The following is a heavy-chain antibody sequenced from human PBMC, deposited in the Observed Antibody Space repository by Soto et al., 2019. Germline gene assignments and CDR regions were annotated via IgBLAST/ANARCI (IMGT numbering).Heavy chain of an antibody. CDR2: IYYIGST. CDR1: GGSISGYY. V-gene: IGHV4-59*08. J-gene: IGHJ5*02. Sequence: PSETLSLTCTVSGGSISGYYWSWIRQPPGKGLEWIGYIYYIGSTNYNPSLKSRVLISVDTSKNQLSLKLSSVTAADTALYYCARQGDNYGSGWLDPWGQGTLVTVSS. CDR3: ARQGDNYGSGWLDP. D-gene: IGHD3-10*01.